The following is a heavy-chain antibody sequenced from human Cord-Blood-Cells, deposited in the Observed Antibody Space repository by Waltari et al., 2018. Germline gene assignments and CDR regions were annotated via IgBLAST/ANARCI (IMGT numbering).Heavy chain of an antibody. V-gene: IGHV1-18*01. Sequence: QVQLVQSGAEVKKPGASVKVYCKASGYTFTSYVIIWVRQAPGHVLEWMGWISAYNGNTNYAQKLQGRVTMTTDTSTSTAYMELRSLRSDDTAVYYCARDGSDSSGWYYYYYYMDVWGKGTTVTVSS. J-gene: IGHJ6*03. D-gene: IGHD6-19*01. CDR2: ISAYNGNT. CDR3: ARDGSDSSGWYYYYYYMDV. CDR1: GYTFTSYV.